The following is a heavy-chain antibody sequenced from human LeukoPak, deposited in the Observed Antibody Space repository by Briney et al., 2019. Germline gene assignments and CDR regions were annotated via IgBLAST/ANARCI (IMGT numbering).Heavy chain of an antibody. CDR2: IYYSGST. CDR3: ARGQARLSWFDP. CDR1: GVSISGSYYY. V-gene: IGHV4-61*05. J-gene: IGHJ5*02. D-gene: IGHD6-19*01. Sequence: SETLSLTCAVSGVSISGSYYYWGWIRQPPGKGLEWIGYIYYSGSTNYNPSLKSRVTISVDTSKNQFSLKLSSVTAADTAVYYCARGQARLSWFDPWGQGTLVTVSS.